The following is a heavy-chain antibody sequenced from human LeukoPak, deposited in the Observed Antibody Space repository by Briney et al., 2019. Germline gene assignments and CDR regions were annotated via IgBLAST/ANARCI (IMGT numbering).Heavy chain of an antibody. D-gene: IGHD1-7*01. V-gene: IGHV3-30*15. Sequence: GGSLRLSCAASGFTFSSFPMHWVRQAPGKGLQWVAVISNDGSNKYYPDSLKGRFTISRDNSKNTLYLQMSSLTTEDTAMYYCARGAGTTVYYIDVWGRGTTVTVSS. CDR2: ISNDGSNK. CDR1: GFTFSSFP. J-gene: IGHJ6*03. CDR3: ARGAGTTVYYIDV.